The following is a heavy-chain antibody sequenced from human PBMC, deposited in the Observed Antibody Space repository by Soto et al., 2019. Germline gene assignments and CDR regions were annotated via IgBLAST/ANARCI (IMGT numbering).Heavy chain of an antibody. CDR2: ISSSTI. V-gene: IGHV3-48*01. J-gene: IGHJ3*02. Sequence: GGSLRLSCAASGGTCSSYSMSWVRQAPGKGLEWVSYISSSTIYYADSVKGRFTISRDNAKNSLYLQMNSLRAEDTAVYYCARDREYYDILTGPPISCAFDIWGQGTMVTVSS. CDR1: GGTCSSYS. D-gene: IGHD3-9*01. CDR3: ARDREYYDILTGPPISCAFDI.